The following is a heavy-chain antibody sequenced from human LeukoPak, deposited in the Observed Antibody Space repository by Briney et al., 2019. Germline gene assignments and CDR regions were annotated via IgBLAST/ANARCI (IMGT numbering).Heavy chain of an antibody. V-gene: IGHV4-39*01. CDR3: ARTTEGGYSYGYFYYYYMDV. D-gene: IGHD5-18*01. Sequence: SETLSLTCTVSGGSISSSSYYWGWIRQPPGKGLEWIGSIYYSGSTYYNPSLKSRVTISVDTSKNQFSLKLSSVTAADTAVYYCARTTEGGYSYGYFYYYYMDVWGKGTTVTISS. CDR2: IYYSGST. J-gene: IGHJ6*03. CDR1: GGSISSSSYY.